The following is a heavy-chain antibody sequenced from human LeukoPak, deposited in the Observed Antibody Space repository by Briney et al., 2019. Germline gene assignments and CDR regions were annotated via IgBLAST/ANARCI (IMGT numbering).Heavy chain of an antibody. CDR1: GFTFSSYG. Sequence: GRSLRLSCAAYGFTFSSYGMHWVRQAPGKGREWGSCIRGSGDRTYYAGSVKGRFTLSRDNSKNTLYLQGNPLRAENTAVYYCAKDMRLGSSWIFDYWGQGTLVTVSS. J-gene: IGHJ4*02. V-gene: IGHV3-23*01. CDR2: IRGSGDRT. D-gene: IGHD6-13*01. CDR3: AKDMRLGSSWIFDY.